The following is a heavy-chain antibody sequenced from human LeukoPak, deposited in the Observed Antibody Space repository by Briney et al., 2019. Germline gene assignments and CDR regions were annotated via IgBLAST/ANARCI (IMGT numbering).Heavy chain of an antibody. Sequence: PGGSLRLSCAASGFTFRNYALSWVRQAPGKGLEWVSTITSSGGNTYYADSVKGRFTISRDNSKNTLYLQMNSLRVEDTAVYYCAKGAAVADSLFDYWGQGTLVTVSS. V-gene: IGHV3-23*01. CDR1: GFTFRNYA. D-gene: IGHD6-19*01. CDR3: AKGAAVADSLFDY. CDR2: ITSSGGNT. J-gene: IGHJ4*02.